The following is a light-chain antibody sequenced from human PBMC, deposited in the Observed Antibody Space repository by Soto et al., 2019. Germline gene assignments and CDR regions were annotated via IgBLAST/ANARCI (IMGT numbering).Light chain of an antibody. J-gene: IGLJ7*01. Sequence: QSVLTQPPSVSGAPGQRVTISCTGSSSNIGAGHDVHWYQQFPGTAPKLLIRGNSNRPPGVSDRFSGSKSGTSASLAITGLQAEDEADYYCQSYDSSLSGSVFGGGTQLTVL. CDR1: SSNIGAGHD. V-gene: IGLV1-40*01. CDR3: QSYDSSLSGSV. CDR2: GNS.